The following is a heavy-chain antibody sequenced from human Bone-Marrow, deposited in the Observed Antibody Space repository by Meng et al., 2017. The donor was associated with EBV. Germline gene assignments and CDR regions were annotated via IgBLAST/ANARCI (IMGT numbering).Heavy chain of an antibody. Sequence: QGPLVQSGAEVKKPGSSVMVSCKTSGGTFRSDAISWVRQAPEQGLVWMGGLIPMTGVAHYAQKFQDRVSIIADESTSTHYLELSSLRSEDTAIYFCASESGRGFTPDYWGQGTLVTVSS. CDR2: LIPMTGVA. CDR1: GGTFRSDA. CDR3: ASESGRGFTPDY. V-gene: IGHV1-69*01. J-gene: IGHJ4*02. D-gene: IGHD3-10*01.